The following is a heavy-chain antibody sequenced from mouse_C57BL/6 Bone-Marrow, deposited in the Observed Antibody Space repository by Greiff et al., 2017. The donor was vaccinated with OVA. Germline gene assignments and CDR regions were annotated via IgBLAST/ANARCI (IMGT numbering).Heavy chain of an antibody. CDR2: IHPNSGST. D-gene: IGHD1-1*01. J-gene: IGHJ4*01. Sequence: QVQLQQPGAELVKPGASVKLSCEASGYTFTSYWMHWVKQRPGQGLEWIGMIHPNSGSTNYNEKFKSKATLTVDKSSSTAYMQLSSLTSEDSAVYYRARGYGNPFYYAMDYWGQGTSVTVSS. CDR3: ARGYGNPFYYAMDY. CDR1: GYTFTSYW. V-gene: IGHV1-64*01.